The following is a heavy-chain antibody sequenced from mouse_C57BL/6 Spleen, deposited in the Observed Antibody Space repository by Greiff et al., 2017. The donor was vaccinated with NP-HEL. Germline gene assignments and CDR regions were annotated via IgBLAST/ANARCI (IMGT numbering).Heavy chain of an antibody. J-gene: IGHJ2*01. V-gene: IGHV1-69*01. Sequence: VKLQQPGAELVMPGASVKLSCKASGYTFTSYWMHWVKQRPGQGLEWIGEIDPSDSYTNYNQKFKGKSTLTVDKSSSTAYMQLSSLTSEDSAVYYCARKTTVLDYWGQGTTLTVSS. D-gene: IGHD1-1*01. CDR3: ARKTTVLDY. CDR2: IDPSDSYT. CDR1: GYTFTSYW.